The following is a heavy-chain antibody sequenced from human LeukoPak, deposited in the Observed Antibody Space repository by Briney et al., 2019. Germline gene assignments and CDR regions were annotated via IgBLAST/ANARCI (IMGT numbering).Heavy chain of an antibody. V-gene: IGHV3-30-3*01. CDR1: GFTFSSYA. CDR2: ISYDGSNK. Sequence: GRSLRLSCAASGFTFSSYAMHWVRQAPGKGLEWVAVISYDGSNKYYADSVKGRFTISRDNSKNTLYLQMNSLRAEDTAVYYCARDLNPTWAIIGYWGQGTLVTVSS. CDR3: ARDLNPTWAIIGY. D-gene: IGHD1-14*01. J-gene: IGHJ4*02.